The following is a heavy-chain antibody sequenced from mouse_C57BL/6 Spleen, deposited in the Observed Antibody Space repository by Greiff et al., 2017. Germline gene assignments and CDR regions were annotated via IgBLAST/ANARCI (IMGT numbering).Heavy chain of an antibody. CDR1: GYTFTSYW. CDR2: INPSSGYT. Sequence: QVQLKESGAELAKPGASVKLSCKASGYTFTSYWMHWVKQRPGQSLEWIGYINPSSGYTKYNQKFKDKATLTADKSSSTAYMQLSSLTYEDSAVYYCRGSSLDYWGQGTTLTVSS. V-gene: IGHV1-7*01. D-gene: IGHD1-1*01. J-gene: IGHJ2*01. CDR3: RGSSLDY.